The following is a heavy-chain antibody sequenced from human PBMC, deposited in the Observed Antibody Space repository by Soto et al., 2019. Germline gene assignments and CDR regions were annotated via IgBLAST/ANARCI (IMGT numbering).Heavy chain of an antibody. CDR1: GFSFASSW. CDR2: IKKDGSKI. D-gene: IGHD6-13*01. CDR3: ARDVSPGSSSLYLYAFDI. J-gene: IGHJ3*02. V-gene: IGHV3-7*05. Sequence: EVQLVESGGDLVQPGGSLRLSCAASGFSFASSWMTWVRQAPGKGLEWVDNIKKDGSKIYYLDSVRGRFTVSRDNAKNSLYLEMNSLTAEDTALYYCARDVSPGSSSLYLYAFDIWCQGTMVTVSS.